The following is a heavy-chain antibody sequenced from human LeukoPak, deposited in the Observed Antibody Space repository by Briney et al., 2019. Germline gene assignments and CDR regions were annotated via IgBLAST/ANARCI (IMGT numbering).Heavy chain of an antibody. D-gene: IGHD3-10*01. J-gene: IGHJ5*02. V-gene: IGHV4-59*08. CDR3: ARLGELPLPKCGFDP. Sequence: PSETLSLTCTVSGGSISSYYWSWIRQPPGKGLEWIGYIYYSGSTNYNPSLKSRVTISVDTSKNQFSLKLSSVTAADTAVYYCARLGELPLPKCGFDPWGQGTLVTVSS. CDR1: GGSISSYY. CDR2: IYYSGST.